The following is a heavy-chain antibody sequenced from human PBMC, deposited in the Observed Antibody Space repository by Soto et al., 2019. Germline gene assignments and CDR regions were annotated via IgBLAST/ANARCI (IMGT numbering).Heavy chain of an antibody. Sequence: ASVKVSCKASGGTFSSYAISWVRQAPGQGLEWMGGIIPIFGTANYAQKFQGRVTITADESTSTAYMELSSLRSEDTAVYYCAVGDYYDSSGYYYEDYFDYWGQGTLVTVSS. V-gene: IGHV1-69*13. CDR2: IIPIFGTA. J-gene: IGHJ4*02. CDR3: AVGDYYDSSGYYYEDYFDY. D-gene: IGHD3-22*01. CDR1: GGTFSSYA.